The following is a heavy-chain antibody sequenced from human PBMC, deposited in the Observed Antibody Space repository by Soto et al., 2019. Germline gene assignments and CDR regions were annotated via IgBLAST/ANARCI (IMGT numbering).Heavy chain of an antibody. V-gene: IGHV4-61*01. J-gene: IGHJ4*02. Sequence: SFACPVSGDSGSRGLSYWSWIRQPPGQGLEWIGYIYYSGSTNYNPSLKSRVTISVDTSKNQFSLKLSSVTAADTAVYYCARDHSYGYYVDDWGQGTLVTLSS. D-gene: IGHD5-18*01. CDR2: IYYSGST. CDR1: GDSGSRGLSY. CDR3: ARDHSYGYYVDD.